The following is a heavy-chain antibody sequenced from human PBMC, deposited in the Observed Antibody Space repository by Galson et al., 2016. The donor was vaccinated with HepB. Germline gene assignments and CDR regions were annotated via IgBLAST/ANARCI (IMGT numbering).Heavy chain of an antibody. Sequence: SVKVSCKVSGYTLTKLSMHWVRQAPGYGLEWTGGFDPEDGETIYAQHFQGRVTMTEDTSTDTAYMELSSLRSEDTAVYYCATVPISGSYSLYYFDYWGQGTLVTVSS. CDR3: ATVPISGSYSLYYFDY. V-gene: IGHV1-24*01. D-gene: IGHD1-26*01. CDR2: FDPEDGET. CDR1: GYTLTKLS. J-gene: IGHJ4*02.